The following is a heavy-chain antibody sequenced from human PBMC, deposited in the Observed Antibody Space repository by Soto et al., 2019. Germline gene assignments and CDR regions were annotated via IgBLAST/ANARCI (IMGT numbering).Heavy chain of an antibody. V-gene: IGHV4-34*01. D-gene: IGHD3-22*01. CDR3: ARVGYYDSSGRYNWFDP. CDR1: GGSFSGYY. J-gene: IGHJ5*02. Sequence: SETLSLTCAVYGGSFSGYYWSWIRQPPGKGLEWIGEINHSGSTNYNPSLKSRVTISVDTSKNQFSLKLSSVTAADTAVYYCARVGYYDSSGRYNWFDPWGQGTLVTVSS. CDR2: INHSGST.